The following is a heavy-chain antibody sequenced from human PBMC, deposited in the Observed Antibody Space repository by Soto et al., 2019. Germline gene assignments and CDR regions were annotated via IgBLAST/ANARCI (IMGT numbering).Heavy chain of an antibody. D-gene: IGHD4-17*01. CDR2: ISYDGSNK. V-gene: IGHV3-30-3*01. J-gene: IGHJ6*02. Sequence: QVQLVESGGGVVQPGRSLRLSCAASGFTFSSYAMHWVRQAPGKGLEWVAVISYDGSNKYYADSVKGRFTISRDNSKNTLYLQMNSLRAEDTAVYYCARPGGSTVYFRYGMDVWGQGTTVTVSS. CDR1: GFTFSSYA. CDR3: ARPGGSTVYFRYGMDV.